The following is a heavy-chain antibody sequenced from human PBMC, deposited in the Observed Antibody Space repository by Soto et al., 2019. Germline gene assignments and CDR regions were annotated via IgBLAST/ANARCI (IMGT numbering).Heavy chain of an antibody. V-gene: IGHV4-59*12. J-gene: IGHJ4*02. D-gene: IGHD3-10*01. CDR3: GRDRGGSGSPWPL. Sequence: PSETLSLTCTVSGGSIINYYWSWIRQPPGKGLEWIGYIYYSGTTSYNPSLRSRVTISVDTSKNQFSLKLSSVTAADTAVYYCGRDRGGSGSPWPLWGQGTLVTVSS. CDR1: GGSIINYY. CDR2: IYYSGTT.